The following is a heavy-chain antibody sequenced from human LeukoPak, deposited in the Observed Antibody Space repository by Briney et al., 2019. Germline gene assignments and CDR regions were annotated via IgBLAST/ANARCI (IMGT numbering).Heavy chain of an antibody. D-gene: IGHD4/OR15-4a*01. J-gene: IGHJ4*02. CDR3: ASHGAITAHCDY. V-gene: IGHV5-10-1*01. Sequence: GESLRISCKGSGYSFTSYWITWVRQMPGKGLEWMGTIDPSDSYTTYSPSFEGHVSISADKSISTAYLQWSSLKASDTPMYYCASHGAITAHCDYWGQGTLVTVSS. CDR2: IDPSDSYT. CDR1: GYSFTSYW.